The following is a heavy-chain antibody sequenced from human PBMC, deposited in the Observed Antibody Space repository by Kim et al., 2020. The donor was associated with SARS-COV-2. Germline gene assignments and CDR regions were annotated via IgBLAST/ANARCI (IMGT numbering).Heavy chain of an antibody. V-gene: IGHV1-3*01. J-gene: IGHJ4*02. D-gene: IGHD1-26*01. CDR1: GFTFTAYT. CDR2: INAGNGDT. Sequence: ASVKVSCKASGFTFTAYTIHWVRQAPGQRLEWMGWINAGNGDTKYSPSFQGRVTISRDTSANTAYMDLSTLRSEDTAGYYCARIAELGRGSLGFWGQGTL. CDR3: ARIAELGRGSLGF.